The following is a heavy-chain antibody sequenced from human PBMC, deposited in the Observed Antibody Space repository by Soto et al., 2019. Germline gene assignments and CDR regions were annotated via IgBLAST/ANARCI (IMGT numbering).Heavy chain of an antibody. CDR1: GFTFSSYG. CDR3: VKDVQNSGYYHY. CDR2: ISYDGSNK. V-gene: IGHV3-30*18. J-gene: IGHJ4*02. Sequence: PGGSLRLSCAASGFTFSSYGMHWVRQAPGKGLEWVAVISYDGSNKYYADSVKGRFTISRDNSKNTLYLQMNSLRAEDTAVYYCVKDVQNSGYYHYWGQGALVTVSS. D-gene: IGHD3-22*01.